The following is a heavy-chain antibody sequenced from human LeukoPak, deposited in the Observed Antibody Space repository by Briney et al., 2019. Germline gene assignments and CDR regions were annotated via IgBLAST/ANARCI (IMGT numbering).Heavy chain of an antibody. Sequence: GGSLRLSCAASGFTFSSYDMHWVRQATGQGLESCSAIGTAGDTYYPGSVKGRFTISRENAKTSLYLQMNSLRARDTAVYYCARAPGYCSSTSCYSLDYWGQGTLVPVSS. CDR1: GFTFSSYD. V-gene: IGHV3-13*01. CDR3: ARAPGYCSSTSCYSLDY. CDR2: IGTAGDT. J-gene: IGHJ4*02. D-gene: IGHD2-2*01.